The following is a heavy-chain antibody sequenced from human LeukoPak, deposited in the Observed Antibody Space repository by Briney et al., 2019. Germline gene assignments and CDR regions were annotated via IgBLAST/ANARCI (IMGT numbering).Heavy chain of an antibody. J-gene: IGHJ5*02. CDR2: IYYSGST. CDR3: ARAQGIVVVVVDGNRFDP. V-gene: IGHV4-39*07. Sequence: PSETLSLTCTVSGGSISSGTYYWGWIRQPPGKGLEWIGSIYYSGSTYYNPSLKSRVTISVDTSKNQFSLKLSSVTAADTAVYYCARAQGIVVVVVDGNRFDPWGQGTLVTVSS. D-gene: IGHD2-15*01. CDR1: GGSISSGTYY.